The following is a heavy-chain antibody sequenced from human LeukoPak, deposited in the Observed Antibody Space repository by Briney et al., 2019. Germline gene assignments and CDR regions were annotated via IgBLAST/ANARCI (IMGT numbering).Heavy chain of an antibody. CDR1: GYSISSGYY. V-gene: IGHV4-38-2*02. CDR3: ARDEVVVPAAMYNWFDP. CDR2: IYHSGST. Sequence: SETLSLTCTVSGYSISSGYYWGWIRQPPGKGLEWIGSIYHSGSTYYNPSLKSRVTISVDTSKNQFSLKLSSVTAADTAVYYCARDEVVVPAAMYNWFDPWGQGTLVTVSS. D-gene: IGHD2-2*01. J-gene: IGHJ5*02.